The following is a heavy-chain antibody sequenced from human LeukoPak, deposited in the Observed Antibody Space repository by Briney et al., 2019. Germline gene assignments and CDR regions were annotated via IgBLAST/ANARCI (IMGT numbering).Heavy chain of an antibody. CDR1: GYIFTGYY. J-gene: IGHJ4*02. D-gene: IGHD3-10*01. CDR2: INPNSGGT. V-gene: IGHV1-2*02. Sequence: GAPVKVSCKASGYIFTGYYMHWVRQAPGQGLEWMGWINPNSGGTNYAQKFQGRVTMTRDTSISTAYMELSRLRSDDTAVYYCARDLSGSGSYYNLDYWGQGTLVTVSS. CDR3: ARDLSGSGSYYNLDY.